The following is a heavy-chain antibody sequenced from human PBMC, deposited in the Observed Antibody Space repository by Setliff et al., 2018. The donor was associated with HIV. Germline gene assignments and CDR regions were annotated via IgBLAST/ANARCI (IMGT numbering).Heavy chain of an antibody. D-gene: IGHD5-18*01. CDR2: INPNSRGT. J-gene: IGHJ4*02. V-gene: IGHV1-2*06. CDR1: GCTFTGYF. Sequence: ASVKVSCKTSGCTFTGYFIHWVRQAPGQGLEWMGRINPNSRGTNYAQKFQGRVTMTMDTSISTAYMELSSLRSDDTAVYYCARGLDTAPYYFDYWDQGTLVTVSS. CDR3: ARGLDTAPYYFDY.